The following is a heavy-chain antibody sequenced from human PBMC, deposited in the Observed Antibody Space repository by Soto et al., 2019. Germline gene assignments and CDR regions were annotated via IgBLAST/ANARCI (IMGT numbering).Heavy chain of an antibody. CDR1: GYTFTSYY. Sequence: ASVKVSCKASGYTFTSYYIHWVRQAPGQGLEWMGIINPSGGSTSYAQKFQGRVTITADESTSTAYMELSSLRSEDTAVYYCARVDSGSYFASSGSWGQGTLVTVSS. D-gene: IGHD1-26*01. V-gene: IGHV1-46*01. CDR2: INPSGGST. CDR3: ARVDSGSYFASSGS. J-gene: IGHJ5*02.